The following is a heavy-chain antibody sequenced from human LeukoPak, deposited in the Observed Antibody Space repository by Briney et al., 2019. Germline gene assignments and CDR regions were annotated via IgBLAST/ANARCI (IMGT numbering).Heavy chain of an antibody. J-gene: IGHJ4*02. V-gene: IGHV4-39*07. CDR1: GGSISSSSYY. CDR2: IYYSGST. Sequence: PSETLSLTCTVSGGSISSSSYYWGWIRQPPGKGLEWIGSIYYSGSTYYNPSLKSRVTISVDTSKNQFSLKLSSVTAADTAVYYCASSKVYYDFWSGYYLISYFDYWGQGTLVTVSS. D-gene: IGHD3-3*01. CDR3: ASSKVYYDFWSGYYLISYFDY.